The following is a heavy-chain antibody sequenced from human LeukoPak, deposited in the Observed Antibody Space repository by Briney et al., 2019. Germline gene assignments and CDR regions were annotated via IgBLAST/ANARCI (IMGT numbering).Heavy chain of an antibody. CDR1: GFTFDDYA. CDR3: ASGDGWYNY. D-gene: IGHD6-19*01. CDR2: ISWNSGSI. Sequence: PGRSLRLSCAASGFTFDDYAMHWVRQAPGKGLEWVSGISWNSGSIGYADSVKGRFTISRDNAKNSLYLQMNSLRAEDTAVYYYASGDGWYNYWGQGTLVTVSS. J-gene: IGHJ4*02. V-gene: IGHV3-9*01.